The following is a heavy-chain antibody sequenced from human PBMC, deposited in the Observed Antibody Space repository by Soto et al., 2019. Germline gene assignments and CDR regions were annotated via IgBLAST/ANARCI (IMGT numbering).Heavy chain of an antibody. CDR3: ARDQGIASSGPFDY. D-gene: IGHD6-13*01. J-gene: IGHJ4*02. Sequence: QVQLQESGPGLVKPSETLSLTCTVSGDSISNYYWSWIRQDPGKGLEWIGFIYHSGNTNYNPSLKSRVTMSIDTSKSQFSLKLNSVTAADTAVYYCARDQGIASSGPFDYWGPGTLVTVSS. CDR1: GDSISNYY. CDR2: IYHSGNT. V-gene: IGHV4-59*01.